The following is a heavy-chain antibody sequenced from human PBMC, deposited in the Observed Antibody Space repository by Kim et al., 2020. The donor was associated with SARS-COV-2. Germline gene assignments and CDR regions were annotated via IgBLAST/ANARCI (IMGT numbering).Heavy chain of an antibody. CDR2: INHSGST. Sequence: SETPSLTCAVYGGSFSGYYWSWIRQPPGKGLEWIGEINHSGSTNYNPSLKSRVTISVDTSKNQFSLKLSSVTAADTAVYYCARGRSIGMPPLGYGMDVWGQGTTVTVSS. CDR3: ARGRSIGMPPLGYGMDV. V-gene: IGHV4-34*01. J-gene: IGHJ6*02. CDR1: GGSFSGYY. D-gene: IGHD2-2*01.